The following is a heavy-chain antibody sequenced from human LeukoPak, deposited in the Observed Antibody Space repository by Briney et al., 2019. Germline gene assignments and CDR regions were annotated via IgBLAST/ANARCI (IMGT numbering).Heavy chain of an antibody. CDR2: IIPIFGTA. CDR3: ARRGPIFGVATPNCFDP. CDR1: GGTFSSYA. J-gene: IGHJ5*02. V-gene: IGHV1-69*05. Sequence: ASVKVSCKASGGTFSSYAISWVRQAPGQGLEWRGGIIPIFGTANYAQRFQGGVTITTEECTSTAYMELSSLRAEETAVYYCARRGPIFGVATPNCFDPWVQGTLVTVSS. D-gene: IGHD3-3*01.